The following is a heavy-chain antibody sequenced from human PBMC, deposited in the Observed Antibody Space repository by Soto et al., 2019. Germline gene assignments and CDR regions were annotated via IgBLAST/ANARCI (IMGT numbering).Heavy chain of an antibody. Sequence: SETLSLTCAVYGGSFSGYYWSWIRQPPGKGLEWIGEINHSGSTNYNPSLKSRVTISVDTSKNQFSLKLSSVTAADTAVYYCARGRSLQRLGSPDWFDPWGQGTLVTVSS. D-gene: IGHD6-19*01. CDR1: GGSFSGYY. CDR2: INHSGST. V-gene: IGHV4-34*01. J-gene: IGHJ5*02. CDR3: ARGRSLQRLGSPDWFDP.